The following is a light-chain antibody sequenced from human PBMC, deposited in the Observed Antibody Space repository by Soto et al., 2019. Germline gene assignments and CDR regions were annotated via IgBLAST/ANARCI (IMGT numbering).Light chain of an antibody. Sequence: EVVLTQSPATLSLSPGERATLSFRASQSVGSFLAWYQQKPGQAPRLLIYDTSIRATGIPARFSGSGSGTDFTLTISRLEPEDFAVYYCQQYGSSGTFGQGTKVDIK. CDR1: QSVGSF. CDR3: QQYGSSGT. J-gene: IGKJ1*01. V-gene: IGKV3-20*01. CDR2: DTS.